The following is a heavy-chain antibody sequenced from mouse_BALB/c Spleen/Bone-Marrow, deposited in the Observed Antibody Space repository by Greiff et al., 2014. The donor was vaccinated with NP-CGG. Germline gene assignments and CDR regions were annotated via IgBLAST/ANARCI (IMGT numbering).Heavy chain of an antibody. Sequence: VQLQQSGAELVKPGASVKLSCKASGYTFTSYWMHWVKQRPGQGLEWIGEINPSNGRTNYNEKFKSKATLTVDKSSSTAYMQLSRLTSEDSADYYCALYYYGSLDYWGQGTTLTVSS. V-gene: IGHV1S81*02. CDR3: ALYYYGSLDY. J-gene: IGHJ2*01. CDR2: INPSNGRT. CDR1: GYTFTSYW. D-gene: IGHD1-1*01.